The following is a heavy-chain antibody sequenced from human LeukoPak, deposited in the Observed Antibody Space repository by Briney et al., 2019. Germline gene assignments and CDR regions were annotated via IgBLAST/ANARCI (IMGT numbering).Heavy chain of an antibody. D-gene: IGHD3-10*01. CDR1: GFTFDDYA. V-gene: IGHV3-9*01. CDR3: AKDGRDPNYYYYMDV. CDR2: ISWDSNSR. J-gene: IGHJ6*03. Sequence: GGSLRLSCAASGFTFDDYAMHWVRQAPGKGLERVSGISWDSNSRGYADSVKGRFTISRDNAKNSLYLQMNSLRAEDTALYYCAKDGRDPNYYYYMDVWGKGTTVTVSS.